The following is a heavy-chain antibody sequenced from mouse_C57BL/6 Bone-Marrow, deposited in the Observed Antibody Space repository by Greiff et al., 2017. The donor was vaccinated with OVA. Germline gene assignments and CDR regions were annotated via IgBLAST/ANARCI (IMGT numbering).Heavy chain of an antibody. J-gene: IGHJ3*01. D-gene: IGHD4-1*01. Sequence: VQRVESGPGLVKPSQSLFLTCSITGFPITSGYYWIWIRQLPGKPLEWMGYITHSGETFYNPSLQSPISITRETSKNQFFLQLNSVTTEDTAMYYCAGELAWFAYWGQGTLVTVSA. V-gene: IGHV12-3*01. CDR3: AGELAWFAY. CDR2: ITHSGET. CDR1: GFPITSGYY.